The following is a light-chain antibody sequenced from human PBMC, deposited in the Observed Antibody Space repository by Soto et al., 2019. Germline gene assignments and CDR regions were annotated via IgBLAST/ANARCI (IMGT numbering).Light chain of an antibody. J-gene: IGLJ2*01. CDR3: SSYAGSNSYVV. CDR1: SSDVGGYKY. CDR2: EVS. Sequence: QSALTQPPSASGSPGQSVTISCTGTSSDVGGYKYVSWYQQHPGKAPKLMISEVSERPSGVPDRFSGSKSGNTASLTVSGLQAEDEADYYCSSYAGSNSYVVFGGGTKVTVL. V-gene: IGLV2-8*01.